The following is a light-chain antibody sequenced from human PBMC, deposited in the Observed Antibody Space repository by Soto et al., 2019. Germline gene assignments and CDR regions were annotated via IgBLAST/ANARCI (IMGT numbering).Light chain of an antibody. CDR2: GVS. Sequence: VLTQSPRTLSLSPGERATLSCRASQNVNNNFVAWYQQKPGQAPSLLIYGVSDRATGVPDRFSVSGSGTDFTLTISRLEPEDFAVYYCQQHGASITFGGGTRVENK. CDR1: QNVNNNF. J-gene: IGKJ4*01. CDR3: QQHGASIT. V-gene: IGKV3-20*01.